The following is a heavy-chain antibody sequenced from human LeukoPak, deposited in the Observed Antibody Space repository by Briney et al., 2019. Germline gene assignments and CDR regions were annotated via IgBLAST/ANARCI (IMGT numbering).Heavy chain of an antibody. CDR1: GYSISTGYY. Sequence: SETLSLTCTVSGYSISTGYYWGWIRQPPGKGLEWIGSSYHSGSTFYNPSLRSRVAISVDTSKNQFSLRLSSVTAADTAVYYCARVLDYYGSGNFGGDYWGQGTLVTVSS. D-gene: IGHD3-10*01. J-gene: IGHJ4*02. V-gene: IGHV4-38-2*02. CDR2: SYHSGST. CDR3: ARVLDYYGSGNFGGDY.